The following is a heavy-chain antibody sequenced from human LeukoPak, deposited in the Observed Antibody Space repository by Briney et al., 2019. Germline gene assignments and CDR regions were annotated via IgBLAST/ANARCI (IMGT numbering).Heavy chain of an antibody. Sequence: GGSLRLSCAASGFTFSSYWMSWARQAPGKGLEWVANIKQDGSEKYYVDSVKGRFTISRDNAKNSLYLQMNSLRAEDTAVYYCARVKLTHSSSWHFDYWGQGTLVTVSS. CDR2: IKQDGSEK. V-gene: IGHV3-7*05. D-gene: IGHD6-13*01. CDR3: ARVKLTHSSSWHFDY. J-gene: IGHJ4*02. CDR1: GFTFSSYW.